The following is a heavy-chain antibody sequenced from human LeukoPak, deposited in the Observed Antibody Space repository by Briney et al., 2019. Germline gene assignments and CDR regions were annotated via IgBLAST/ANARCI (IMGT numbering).Heavy chain of an antibody. J-gene: IGHJ4*02. V-gene: IGHV4-39*07. CDR3: ARGTINYYDTHHPDY. CDR1: GGSISSSSYY. Sequence: SETLSLTCTVSGGSISSSSYYWGWIRQPPGKGLEWIGEIYYTGSRNYNPSLKSRVAMSVDTSKNQFSLKLSSVTAADTAVYYCARGTINYYDTHHPDYWGQGTLVTVSS. D-gene: IGHD3-22*01. CDR2: IYYTGSR.